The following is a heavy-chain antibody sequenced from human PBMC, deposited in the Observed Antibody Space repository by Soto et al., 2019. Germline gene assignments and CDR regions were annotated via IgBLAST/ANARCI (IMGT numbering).Heavy chain of an antibody. V-gene: IGHV3-11*01. CDR1: GFTFSNYY. CDR2: ISSSGSAI. CDR3: ARENAEDWLDP. D-gene: IGHD1-1*01. J-gene: IGHJ5*02. Sequence: PGGSLRLSCAASGFTFSNYYMSWIRQAPGKGLEWVSYISSSGSAIYYADSVKGRFTISRDNAKNSLYLQMNSLRAEDTAMYYCARENAEDWLDPWGLGTLVTVSS.